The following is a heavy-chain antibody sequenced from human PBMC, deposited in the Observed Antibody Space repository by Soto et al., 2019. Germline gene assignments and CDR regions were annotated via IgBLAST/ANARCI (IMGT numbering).Heavy chain of an antibody. V-gene: IGHV3-53*01. CDR3: ETSGYSYGTFEY. Sequence: GGSLRLSCAASVFTVSSNYMSLVRQAPGKGLECVSVIYSGGSTYYADSVKGRFTISRDNSKNTLYLQINSLRAEDTAVYDCETSGYSYGTFEYWGQGTMVTVSS. CDR1: VFTVSSNY. J-gene: IGHJ4*02. CDR2: IYSGGST. D-gene: IGHD5-18*01.